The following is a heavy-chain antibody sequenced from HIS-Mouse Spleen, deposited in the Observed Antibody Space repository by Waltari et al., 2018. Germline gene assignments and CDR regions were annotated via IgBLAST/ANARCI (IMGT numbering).Heavy chain of an antibody. CDR1: GYTFTGYY. CDR3: ARAYSYGYHGYFDY. CDR2: INPNSGGT. D-gene: IGHD5-18*01. V-gene: IGHV1-2*02. Sequence: QVQLVQSGAEVKKPGASVKVSCKASGYTFTGYYMHWVRQAPGQGLEWMGLINPNSGGTNYEQKFQGRVTMTRDTSISTAYMELSRLRSDDTAVYYCARAYSYGYHGYFDYWGQGTLVTVSS. J-gene: IGHJ4*02.